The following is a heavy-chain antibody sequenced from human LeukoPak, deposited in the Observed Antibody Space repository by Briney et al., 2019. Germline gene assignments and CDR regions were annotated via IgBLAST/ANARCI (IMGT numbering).Heavy chain of an antibody. CDR2: ISSSGSTI. CDR1: GFTFSSYE. D-gene: IGHD5-12*01. Sequence: GGSLRLSCEAAGFTFSSYEMNWVRQAPGKGLEWVSYISSSGSTIYYADSVKGRFTISRDNAKNSLYLQMNSLGAEDTAVYYCAREATIRFYGMDVWGQGTTVTVSS. J-gene: IGHJ6*02. V-gene: IGHV3-48*03. CDR3: AREATIRFYGMDV.